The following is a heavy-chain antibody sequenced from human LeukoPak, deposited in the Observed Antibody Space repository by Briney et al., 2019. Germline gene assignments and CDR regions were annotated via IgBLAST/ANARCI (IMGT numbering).Heavy chain of an antibody. V-gene: IGHV4-39*07. J-gene: IGHJ4*02. CDR3: ARDDYYDSSGYRTFDY. CDR2: IYYSGST. Sequence: SETLSLTCTVSGGSISSSSYYWGWIRQPPGKGLEWIGSIYYSGSTYYNPSLKSRVTISVDTSKNQFSLKLSSVTAADTAVYYCARDDYYDSSGYRTFDYWGQGTLVTVSS. D-gene: IGHD3-22*01. CDR1: GGSISSSSYY.